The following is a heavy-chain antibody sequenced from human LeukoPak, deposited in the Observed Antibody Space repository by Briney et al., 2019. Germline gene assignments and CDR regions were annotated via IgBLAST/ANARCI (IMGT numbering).Heavy chain of an antibody. CDR2: INADTGNT. CDR1: GFTFSNYA. CDR3: ARGGSGGRVGYFDY. D-gene: IGHD3-10*01. Sequence: ASVKVSCKASGFTFSNYAIHWVRQAPGQRLEWMGWINADTGNTKYSQKVQGRVTITRDTSASTAYMELSSLRSEDTAVYYCARGGSGGRVGYFDYWDQGTLVTVSS. J-gene: IGHJ4*02. V-gene: IGHV1-3*01.